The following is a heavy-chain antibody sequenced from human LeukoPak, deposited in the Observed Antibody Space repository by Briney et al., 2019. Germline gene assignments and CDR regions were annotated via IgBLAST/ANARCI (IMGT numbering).Heavy chain of an antibody. V-gene: IGHV4-34*01. CDR3: ARVLVVAATVGFDC. Sequence: SETLSLTCAVYGGSFSGYYWSWIRQPPGKGLEWIGEINHSGSTNYNPSLKSRVTISVDTSKNQFSLKLSSVTAADTAVYYCARVLVVAATVGFDCWGQGTLVTVSS. CDR2: INHSGST. J-gene: IGHJ4*02. CDR1: GGSFSGYY. D-gene: IGHD2-15*01.